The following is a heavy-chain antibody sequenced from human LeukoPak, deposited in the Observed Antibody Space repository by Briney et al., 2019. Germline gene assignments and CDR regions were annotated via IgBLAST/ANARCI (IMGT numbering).Heavy chain of an antibody. CDR1: GGSITNYY. CDR3: ARGKYYFDY. Sequence: SETLSLTCTVSGGSITNYYWSWIRQPPGKGLESIGSVYYSGHTNYNPSLKSRLTTSLDTSKNQFSLKLSSVTAADTAVYYCARGKYYFDYWGQGTLVTVSS. V-gene: IGHV4-59*01. J-gene: IGHJ4*02. CDR2: VYYSGHT.